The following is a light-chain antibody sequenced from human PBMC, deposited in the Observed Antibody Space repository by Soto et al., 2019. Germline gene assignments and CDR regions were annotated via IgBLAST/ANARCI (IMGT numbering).Light chain of an antibody. V-gene: IGKV3-11*01. Sequence: DIVLTQSPATLSLSPGERASLSCRASQSVVNSLAWYQQKLGQPPRLLIYDASTRATGVPARFSGSGSGTDFTLTISSLEPEDFAVYYCQQRTSWPLLTFGGGTKVEIK. CDR2: DAS. J-gene: IGKJ4*01. CDR1: QSVVNS. CDR3: QQRTSWPLLT.